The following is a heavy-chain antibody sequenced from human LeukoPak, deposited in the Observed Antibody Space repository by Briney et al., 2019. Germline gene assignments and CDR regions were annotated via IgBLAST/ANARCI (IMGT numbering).Heavy chain of an antibody. J-gene: IGHJ6*02. CDR2: INHSGST. CDR3: ARGRLDYGDSYYYYYGMDV. CDR1: GGPFSGYY. Sequence: SETLSLTCAVYGGPFSGYYWSWIRQPPGKGLEWIGEINHSGSTNYNPSLKSRVTISVDTSKNQFSLKLSSVTAADTAVYYCARGRLDYGDSYYYYYGMDVWGQGTTVTVSS. V-gene: IGHV4-34*01. D-gene: IGHD4-17*01.